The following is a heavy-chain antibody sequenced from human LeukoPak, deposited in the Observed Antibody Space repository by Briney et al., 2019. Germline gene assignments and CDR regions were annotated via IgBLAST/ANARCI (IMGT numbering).Heavy chain of an antibody. J-gene: IGHJ1*01. Sequence: SVKVSCKASGFTFTSYAVQWVRQARGQRLEWIGWIVVGSGNTNYAQKFQERVTITRDMSTSTAYMELSSLRSEDTAVYYCAAWIQDRGVAAANGYFQHWGQATLVTVSS. CDR3: AAWIQDRGVAAANGYFQH. D-gene: IGHD6-13*01. V-gene: IGHV1-58*01. CDR2: IVVGSGNT. CDR1: GFTFTSYA.